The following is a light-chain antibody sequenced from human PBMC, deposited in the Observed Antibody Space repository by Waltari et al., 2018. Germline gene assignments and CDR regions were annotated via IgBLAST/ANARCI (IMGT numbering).Light chain of an antibody. V-gene: IGLV1-40*01. Sequence: QSGLTQPPSVSGAPGLRVTISCTGSSSNIGAGYDVHWYQPLPGTAPKLLIYGNSNRPSGVPDRFSGSKSGTSASLAITGLQAEDEADYYCQSYDSSLSGSIFGGGTKLTVL. J-gene: IGLJ2*01. CDR1: SSNIGAGYD. CDR3: QSYDSSLSGSI. CDR2: GNS.